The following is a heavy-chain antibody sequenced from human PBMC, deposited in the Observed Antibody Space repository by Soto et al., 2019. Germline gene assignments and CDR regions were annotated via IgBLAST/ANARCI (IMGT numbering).Heavy chain of an antibody. CDR1: GFTFGSYW. V-gene: IGHV3-74*03. D-gene: IGHD3-3*02. CDR3: VRDSICSY. J-gene: IGHJ4*02. Sequence: PGGSLRLSCASSGFTFGSYWMHWVRQAPGKGLVWVSRINSGGSLITYADSVKGRFTISRDNAKNTLYLQMDSLRVEDTAVYYYVRDSICSYWGQGTLVTVSS. CDR2: INSGGSLI.